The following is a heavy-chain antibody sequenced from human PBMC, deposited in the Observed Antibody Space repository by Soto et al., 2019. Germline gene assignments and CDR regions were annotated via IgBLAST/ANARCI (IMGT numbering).Heavy chain of an antibody. J-gene: IGHJ4*02. V-gene: IGHV3-15*07. Sequence: EVQLVESGGGLVKPGGSLRLSCAASGFTFSNAWMNWVRQAPGKGLEWVGRIKSKTDGGTTDYAAPVKGRFTISRDDSKNTLYLQMNSLKTEDTAVYYCTTDLIVATIPRGYSYDLIDYWGQGTLVTVSS. CDR1: GFTFSNAW. CDR2: IKSKTDGGTT. CDR3: TTDLIVATIPRGYSYDLIDY. D-gene: IGHD5-18*01.